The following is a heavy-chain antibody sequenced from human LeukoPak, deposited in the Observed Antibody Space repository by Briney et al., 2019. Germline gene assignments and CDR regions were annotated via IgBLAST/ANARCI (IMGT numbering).Heavy chain of an antibody. CDR3: ATAPPGYYDSSGYYHGYYFDY. D-gene: IGHD3-22*01. CDR1: GYTFTGYY. CDR2: FDPEDGET. V-gene: IGHV1-24*01. J-gene: IGHJ4*02. Sequence: GASVKVSCKASGYTFTGYYMHWVRQAPGQGLEWMGGFDPEDGETIYAQKFQGRVTMTEDTSTDTAYMELSSLRSEDTAVYYCATAPPGYYDSSGYYHGYYFDYWGQGTLVTVSS.